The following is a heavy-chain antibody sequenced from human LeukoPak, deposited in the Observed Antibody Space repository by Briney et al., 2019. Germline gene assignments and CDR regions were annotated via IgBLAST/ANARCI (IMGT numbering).Heavy chain of an antibody. CDR1: GGSISSGGYS. CDR2: IYYSGNT. J-gene: IGHJ4*02. V-gene: IGHV4-30-4*07. D-gene: IGHD2-15*01. CDR3: ARALRVVAARPFDY. Sequence: PSETLSLTCAVSGGSISSGGYSWSWIRQPPEKGLEWIGYIYYSGNTYYNPSLKSRVTISVDTSKNQFSLKLSSVTAADTAVYYCARALRVVAARPFDYWGQGTLVTVSS.